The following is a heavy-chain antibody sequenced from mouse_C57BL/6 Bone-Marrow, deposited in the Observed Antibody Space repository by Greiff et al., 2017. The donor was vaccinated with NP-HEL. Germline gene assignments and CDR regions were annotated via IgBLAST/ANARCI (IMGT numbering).Heavy chain of an antibody. D-gene: IGHD2-4*01. CDR2: IYPRSGTT. J-gene: IGHJ3*01. CDR3: ARNYDYDLAY. Sequence: QVQLQQSGAELARPGASVKLSCKASGYTFTSYGISWVKQRTGQGLEWIGEIYPRSGTTYYNAKFKGKATLNADTSSSTAYMELRSLTSEDSAVNFCARNYDYDLAYWGQGTLVTVSA. V-gene: IGHV1-81*01. CDR1: GYTFTSYG.